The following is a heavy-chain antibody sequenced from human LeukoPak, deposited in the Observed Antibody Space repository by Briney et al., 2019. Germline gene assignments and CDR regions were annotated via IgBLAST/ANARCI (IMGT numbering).Heavy chain of an antibody. CDR2: IYYSGST. Sequence: SETLSLTCTVSGGSISSGGYYWSWIRQHPGKGLEWIGYIYYSGSTYYNPSLKSRVTISVDTSKNQFSLKLSSVTAADTAVYYCARGGSSGYYFDYWGQGTLVTVSS. V-gene: IGHV4-31*03. CDR3: ARGGSSGYYFDY. J-gene: IGHJ4*02. CDR1: GGSISSGGYY. D-gene: IGHD3-22*01.